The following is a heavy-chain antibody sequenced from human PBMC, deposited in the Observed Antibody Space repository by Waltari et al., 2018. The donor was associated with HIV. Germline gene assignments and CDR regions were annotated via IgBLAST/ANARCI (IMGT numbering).Heavy chain of an antibody. D-gene: IGHD1-26*01. V-gene: IGHV3-11*01. CDR1: GCPFRDSY. Sequence: QVQLVASGGGLVKPGGSLQLSCAASGCPFRDSYMSWISQAPGKGLEWVSYISSSGSTIYDADSVKGRFTISRDNAKNSLYLQMNSVRAEDTAVYYCARDSGSYNWFDPWGQGTLVTVSS. CDR3: ARDSGSYNWFDP. J-gene: IGHJ5*02. CDR2: ISSSGSTI.